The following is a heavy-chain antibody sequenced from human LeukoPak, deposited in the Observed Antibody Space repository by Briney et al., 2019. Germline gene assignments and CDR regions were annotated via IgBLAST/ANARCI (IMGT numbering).Heavy chain of an antibody. Sequence: GGSLRLSCAASGFTFSSYAMSWVRQAPGKGLEWVSAISGSGGSTYYADSVKGRFTISRDNSKNTLYLQMNSLRAEDTAVYFCAKGWEFRVVIPATVSWGQGTLVTVSS. V-gene: IGHV3-23*01. CDR2: ISGSGGST. D-gene: IGHD3-3*01. CDR1: GFTFSSYA. CDR3: AKGWEFRVVIPATVS. J-gene: IGHJ5*02.